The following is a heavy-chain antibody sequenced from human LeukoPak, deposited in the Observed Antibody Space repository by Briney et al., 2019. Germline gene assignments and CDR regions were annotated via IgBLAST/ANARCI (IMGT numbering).Heavy chain of an antibody. CDR3: VILADVGVDY. V-gene: IGHV1-69*13. J-gene: IGHJ4*02. Sequence: ASVRVSCKASGGTFSSYAISWVRQAPGQGLEWMGGIISIFGTANYAQKFQGRVTITADESTSTAYMELSSLRSEDTAVYYCVILADVGVDYWGQGTLVTVSS. D-gene: IGHD3-10*01. CDR1: GGTFSSYA. CDR2: IISIFGTA.